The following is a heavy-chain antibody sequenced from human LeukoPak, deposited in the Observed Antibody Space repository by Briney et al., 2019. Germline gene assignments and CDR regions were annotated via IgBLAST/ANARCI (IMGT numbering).Heavy chain of an antibody. Sequence: GGSLRLSCAASGFTFSSYAMSWVRQAPGKGLEWVSAISGSGGSTYYADSVKGRFTISRDNSKNTLYLQMNSLRAEDTAVYYCAKHLPHIVVVITEHPIDAFDIWGQGTMVTVPS. V-gene: IGHV3-23*01. J-gene: IGHJ3*02. D-gene: IGHD3-22*01. CDR2: ISGSGGST. CDR1: GFTFSSYA. CDR3: AKHLPHIVVVITEHPIDAFDI.